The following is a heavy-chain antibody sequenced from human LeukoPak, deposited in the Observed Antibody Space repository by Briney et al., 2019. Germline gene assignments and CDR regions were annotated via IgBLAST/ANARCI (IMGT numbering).Heavy chain of an antibody. CDR3: ARDFPGFRGDDAFDI. Sequence: GSSVKVSCKASGGTFSNYAISWVRQAPGQGLEWMGGIIPIFGTANYAQKFRGRVTITADKSTSTAYMELSSLRFEDTAVYYCARDFPGFRGDDAFDIWGQGTMVTVSS. V-gene: IGHV1-69*06. CDR1: GGTFSNYA. CDR2: IIPIFGTA. J-gene: IGHJ3*02. D-gene: IGHD3-10*01.